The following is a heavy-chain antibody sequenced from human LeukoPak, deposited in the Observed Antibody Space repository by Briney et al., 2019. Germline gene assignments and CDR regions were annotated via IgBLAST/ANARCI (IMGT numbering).Heavy chain of an antibody. Sequence: SETLSLTCTVSGGSISSGDYYWSWIRQPPGQGLEWIGYISLSGGTYYNPSLKSRLTISLDTPNNQFSLKLRSVTAADTAVYYCARATDYGDSYYFDHWGQGTPVTVSS. V-gene: IGHV4-30-4*01. J-gene: IGHJ4*02. CDR3: ARATDYGDSYYFDH. CDR2: ISLSGGT. D-gene: IGHD4/OR15-4a*01. CDR1: GGSISSGDYY.